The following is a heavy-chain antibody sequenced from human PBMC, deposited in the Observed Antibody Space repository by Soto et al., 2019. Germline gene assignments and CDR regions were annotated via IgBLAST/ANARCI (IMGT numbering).Heavy chain of an antibody. D-gene: IGHD3-3*01. V-gene: IGHV1-18*04. CDR2: ISAYNGNT. J-gene: IGHJ6*02. CDR3: AREPNRGGVLDFWSGYTALNYYYYGMDV. CDR1: GYTFTSYG. Sequence: ASVNVSCKASGYTFTSYGISWVRQAPGQGLEWMGWISAYNGNTNYAQKLQGRVTMTTDTSTSTAYMELRSLRSDDTAVYYCAREPNRGGVLDFWSGYTALNYYYYGMDVWGQGTTVTVSS.